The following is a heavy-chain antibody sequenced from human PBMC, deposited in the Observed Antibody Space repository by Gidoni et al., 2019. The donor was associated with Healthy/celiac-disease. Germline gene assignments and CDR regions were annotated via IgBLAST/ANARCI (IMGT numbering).Heavy chain of an antibody. J-gene: IGHJ4*02. CDR1: GFSLSTSGVG. Sequence: QITLKESGPTLVKPTQTLTMTCTFSGFSLSTSGVGVGWIRQPPGKALEWLALIYWNDDKRYSPSLKSRLTITKDTSKHQVVLTLTNMDPVDTATYYCAHTSLNWNDGGIFDYWGQGTLVTVSS. D-gene: IGHD1-20*01. CDR2: IYWNDDK. V-gene: IGHV2-5*01. CDR3: AHTSLNWNDGGIFDY.